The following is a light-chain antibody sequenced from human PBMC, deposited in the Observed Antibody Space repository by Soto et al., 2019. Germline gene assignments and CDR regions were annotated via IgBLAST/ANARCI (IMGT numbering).Light chain of an antibody. CDR1: QSVLYSSNNKNY. J-gene: IGKJ2*01. CDR2: LTS. CDR3: QQYYSTPLT. Sequence: DIVMTQSPDSLAVSLGERATINCKSSQSVLYSSNNKNYLAWYQQKPGQPPKLLIYLTSTRASEVPDRFSGSGYGTDFALTISSLQAEDVAVYYCQQYYSTPLTFGQGTKLEIK. V-gene: IGKV4-1*01.